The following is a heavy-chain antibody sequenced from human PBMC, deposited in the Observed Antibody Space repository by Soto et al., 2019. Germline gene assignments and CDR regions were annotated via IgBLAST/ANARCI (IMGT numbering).Heavy chain of an antibody. CDR3: TRSLPGTQHMTKVFHY. J-gene: IGHJ4*02. CDR2: ISYSGGT. CDR1: GSSISRSGYS. D-gene: IGHD4-17*01. Sequence: QLQLQESGPGLVKPSETLSLTCSVSGSSISRSGYSWGWVRQPPGEGLQWIGSISYSGGTYYNPSLDSRVTMSVDTPNNQFSLRLSSVTSADTAVYYCTRSLPGTQHMTKVFHYWGQGTLVTVSS. V-gene: IGHV4-39*01.